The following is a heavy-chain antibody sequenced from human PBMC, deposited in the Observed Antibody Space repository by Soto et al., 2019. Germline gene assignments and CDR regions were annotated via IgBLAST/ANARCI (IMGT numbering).Heavy chain of an antibody. V-gene: IGHV4-39*01. CDR3: ARSEITIFGVVTQADY. Sequence: QLQLQESGPGLVKPSETLSLTCTVSGGSISSSSYYWGWIRQPPGKGLEWIGSIYYSGSTYYNPSLKSRVTISVDTSKYQFPLKLSSVTAADTAVYYCARSEITIFGVVTQADYWGQGTLVTVSS. CDR1: GGSISSSSYY. D-gene: IGHD3-3*01. CDR2: IYYSGST. J-gene: IGHJ4*02.